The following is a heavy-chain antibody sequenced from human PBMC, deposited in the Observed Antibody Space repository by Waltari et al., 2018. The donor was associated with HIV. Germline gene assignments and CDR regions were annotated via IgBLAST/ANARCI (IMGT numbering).Heavy chain of an antibody. CDR2: IIPYFGFA. D-gene: IGHD3-16*01. Sequence: QVRLVQSGPEVKRTGSSVRVSCKSSGGDFSDYWLRWLRQAPGQGLQWMGEIIPYFGFANTAETLRARVSIEADESKNTVYLELRSLTVQDSATYFCARGTFYDDEVGAHRYRPFDAWGQGTPVSVSS. V-gene: IGHV1-69*01. J-gene: IGHJ4*02. CDR3: ARGTFYDDEVGAHRYRPFDA. CDR1: GGDFSDYW.